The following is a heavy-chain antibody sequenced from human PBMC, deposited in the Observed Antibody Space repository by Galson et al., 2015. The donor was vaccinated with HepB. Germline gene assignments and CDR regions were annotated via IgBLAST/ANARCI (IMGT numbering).Heavy chain of an antibody. Sequence: LSLTCAVYGGSFSGYYWSWIRQPPGKGLEWIGEINHSGSTNYNPSLKSRVTISVDTSKNQFSLKLSSVTAADTAVYYCARGNTVVIDNNWFDPWGQGTLVTVSS. D-gene: IGHD3-22*01. CDR2: INHSGST. CDR1: GGSFSGYY. V-gene: IGHV4-34*01. CDR3: ARGNTVVIDNNWFDP. J-gene: IGHJ5*02.